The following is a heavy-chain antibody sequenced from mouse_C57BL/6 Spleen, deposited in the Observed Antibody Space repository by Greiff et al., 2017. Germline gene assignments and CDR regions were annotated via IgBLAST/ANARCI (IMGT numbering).Heavy chain of an antibody. V-gene: IGHV1-52*01. J-gene: IGHJ4*01. CDR2: IDPSDSET. D-gene: IGHD2-4*01. Sequence: QVQLKQPGAELVRPGSSVKLSCKASGYTFTSYWMHWVKQRPIQGLEWIGNIDPSDSETHYNQKFKDKATLTVDKSSSTAYMQLSSLTSEDSAVYYCARSYYDYDGAMDYWGQGTSVTVSS. CDR3: ARSYYDYDGAMDY. CDR1: GYTFTSYW.